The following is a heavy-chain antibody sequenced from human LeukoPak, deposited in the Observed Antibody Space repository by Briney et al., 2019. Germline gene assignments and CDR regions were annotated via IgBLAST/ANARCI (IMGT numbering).Heavy chain of an antibody. Sequence: ASVNVSCKSSGGTFSSYANSWVRQDPGQGLEWMGLINPNNGGTNYAQKFQGRVTMTGDTSISTAYMELSSLRSDDTAVYYCTRESGSYHGNDYWGQGTLVTVSS. D-gene: IGHD1-26*01. J-gene: IGHJ4*02. V-gene: IGHV1-2*06. CDR2: INPNNGGT. CDR1: GGTFSSYA. CDR3: TRESGSYHGNDY.